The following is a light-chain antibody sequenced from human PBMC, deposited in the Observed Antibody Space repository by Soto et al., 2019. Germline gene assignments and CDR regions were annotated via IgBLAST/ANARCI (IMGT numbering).Light chain of an antibody. CDR2: DAS. V-gene: IGKV3D-11*01. Sequence: EIVLTQSPATLSLSPGERATLSCRASQGVSSYLAWYQQKPGQAPRLLIYDASNRATGIPARFSGSGPGTDSTLTISSLEPEDFAVYYCQQRSNCPFGPGTKVDIK. J-gene: IGKJ3*01. CDR3: QQRSNCP. CDR1: QGVSSY.